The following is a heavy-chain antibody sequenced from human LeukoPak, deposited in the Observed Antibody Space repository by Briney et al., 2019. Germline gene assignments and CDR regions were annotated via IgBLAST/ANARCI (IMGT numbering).Heavy chain of an antibody. J-gene: IGHJ4*02. V-gene: IGHV3-30*02. CDR2: ILYDGTNK. D-gene: IGHD5-12*01. CDR3: AKGGMATSFDY. Sequence: PGGSLRLSCAASGFTFSSYGMHWVRQAPGKGLEWVAFILYDGTNKYYADSVKGRFTISRDNSKNTLYLQMNSLRAEDTAVYYCAKGGMATSFDYWGQGALVTVSS. CDR1: GFTFSSYG.